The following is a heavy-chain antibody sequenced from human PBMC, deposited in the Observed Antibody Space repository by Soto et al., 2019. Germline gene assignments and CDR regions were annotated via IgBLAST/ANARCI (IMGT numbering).Heavy chain of an antibody. Sequence: PGGSLRISCVVSGFMFRDYSMGWVRQVPGKGLEWVSATTATGGSTFYADSVKGRFTISRDNSINTLYLQMNNLRVEDSAVYSCAKRSIITGGAFDMWGQGTTVTVSS. CDR2: TTATGGST. CDR1: GFMFRDYS. CDR3: AKRSIITGGAFDM. D-gene: IGHD3-3*02. V-gene: IGHV3-23*01. J-gene: IGHJ3*02.